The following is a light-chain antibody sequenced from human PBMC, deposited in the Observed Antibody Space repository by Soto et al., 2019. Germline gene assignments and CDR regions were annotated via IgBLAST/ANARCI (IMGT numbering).Light chain of an antibody. J-gene: IGLJ1*01. CDR2: EVN. V-gene: IGLV2-14*01. CDR1: SSDVGSYTY. Sequence: QSVLTQPASVSGSPRQSITISCTGASSDVGSYTYVSWYQQHPGKAPKPMIYEVNNRPSGVSNRFSGSKSGNTASLTISGLQAEDEADYYCSSYTSSSTLYVFGTGTKV. CDR3: SSYTSSSTLYV.